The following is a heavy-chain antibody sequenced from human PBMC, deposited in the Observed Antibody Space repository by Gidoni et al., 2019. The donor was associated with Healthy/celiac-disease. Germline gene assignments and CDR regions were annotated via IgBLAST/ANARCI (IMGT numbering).Heavy chain of an antibody. J-gene: IGHJ5*02. Sequence: QVQLQESGPGLVKPSETLSLTCTVSGGSISSYYWSWIRQPAGKGLEWIGRIYTSGSTNYNPSLKSRVTMSVDTSKNQFSLKLSSVTAADTAVYYCARDEGLELRFPYNWFDPWGQGTLVTVSS. D-gene: IGHD1-7*01. V-gene: IGHV4-4*07. CDR3: ARDEGLELRFPYNWFDP. CDR1: GGSISSYY. CDR2: IYTSGST.